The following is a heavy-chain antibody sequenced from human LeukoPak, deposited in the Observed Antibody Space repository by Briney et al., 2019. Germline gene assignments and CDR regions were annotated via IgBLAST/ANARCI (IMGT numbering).Heavy chain of an antibody. V-gene: IGHV4-30-4*01. Sequence: SQTLSLTCTVSGGSISSGDYYWSWLRQPPGKGLEWIGYIYYSGSTYYTPSLKSRVTISVDTSKNQFSLKLSSVTAADTAVYYCARETIMGYSYGFDYWGQGTLVTVSS. J-gene: IGHJ4*02. D-gene: IGHD5-18*01. CDR2: IYYSGST. CDR3: ARETIMGYSYGFDY. CDR1: GGSISSGDYY.